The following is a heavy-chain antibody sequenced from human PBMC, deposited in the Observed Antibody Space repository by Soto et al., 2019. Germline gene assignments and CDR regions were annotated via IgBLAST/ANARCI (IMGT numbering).Heavy chain of an antibody. J-gene: IGHJ6*02. D-gene: IGHD2-15*01. CDR1: GFTFSSYG. Sequence: EGALRLSCAASGFTFSSYGMHWVRQAPGKGLEWVAVISYDGSNKYYADSVKGRFTISRDNSKNTLYLQMNSLRAEDTAVYYCAKDRVIVVVVAATLWMDVWGQGTTVTVSS. V-gene: IGHV3-30*18. CDR2: ISYDGSNK. CDR3: AKDRVIVVVVAATLWMDV.